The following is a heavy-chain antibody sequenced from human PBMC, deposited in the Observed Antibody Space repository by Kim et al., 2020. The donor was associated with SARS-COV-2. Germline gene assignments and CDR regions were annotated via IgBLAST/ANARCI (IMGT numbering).Heavy chain of an antibody. CDR3: ARAGGFRYRFDY. Sequence: GGSLRLSCAASGFTFSSNWMNWVRQAPGKGLEWVVNIKEDGSEKYYVDSVKGRFTISRDNAKNSLYLQMNSLRAEDTAVYYCARAGGFRYRFDYWGQGTLVTVS. CDR2: IKEDGSEK. CDR1: GFTFSSNW. J-gene: IGHJ4*02. V-gene: IGHV3-7*01. D-gene: IGHD3-16*01.